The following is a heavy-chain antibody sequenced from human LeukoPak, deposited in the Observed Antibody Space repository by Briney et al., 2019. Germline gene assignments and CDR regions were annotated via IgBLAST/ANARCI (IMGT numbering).Heavy chain of an antibody. CDR3: ARTYFDILTGYSGVDY. CDR1: GGSISSYY. Sequence: SETLSLTCTVSGGSISSYYWSWIRQPPGKGLEWIGYIYYSGSTNYNPSLKGRVTISVDTSKNQFSLKLSSVTAADTAVYYCARTYFDILTGYSGVDYWGQGTLVTVSS. CDR2: IYYSGST. V-gene: IGHV4-59*01. D-gene: IGHD3-9*01. J-gene: IGHJ4*02.